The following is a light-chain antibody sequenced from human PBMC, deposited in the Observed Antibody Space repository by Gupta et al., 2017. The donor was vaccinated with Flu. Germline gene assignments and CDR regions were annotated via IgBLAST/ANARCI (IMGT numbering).Light chain of an antibody. CDR1: QSISTY. V-gene: IGKV1-39*01. CDR3: QQTDSSPWT. CDR2: RAS. J-gene: IGKJ1*01. Sequence: ASSLSTSVGDRVAITCRASQSISTYLIWYQQKPGKAPKLLIFRASSLQGGVPSRFSGSGSVTDFTLTISRLQPEDFGTYYCQQTDSSPWTFGQGTKVEIK.